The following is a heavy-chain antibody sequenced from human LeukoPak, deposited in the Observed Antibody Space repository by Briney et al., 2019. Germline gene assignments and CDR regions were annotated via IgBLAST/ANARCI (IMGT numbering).Heavy chain of an antibody. CDR2: ISSSSSYI. CDR1: GFTFSSYR. D-gene: IGHD6-13*01. V-gene: IGHV3-21*01. J-gene: IGHJ4*02. Sequence: SGGSLRLSCAASGFTFSSYRVNWVRQAPGKGMEWVSSISSSSSYIYYADSVKGRFTITRDNAKNSLYLQMNSLRAEDTAVYYCARDSDGRSWNGLFDYWGQGTLVTVSS. CDR3: ARDSDGRSWNGLFDY.